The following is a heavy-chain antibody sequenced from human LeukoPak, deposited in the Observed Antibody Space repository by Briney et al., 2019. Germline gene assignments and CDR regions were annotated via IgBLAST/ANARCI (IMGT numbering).Heavy chain of an antibody. CDR2: VYSSGRT. CDR1: GGSISSSSYY. CDR3: ARGGLYSSSWPFDY. V-gene: IGHV4-39*07. Sequence: SETLSLTCTVSGGSISSSSYYWGWIRQPPGKGLEWIGSVYSSGRTYYNPSLTSRVTVPVDTSKNQFYLKLSSVTAADTAVYYCARGGLYSSSWPFDYWGQGTLVTVSS. J-gene: IGHJ4*02. D-gene: IGHD6-13*01.